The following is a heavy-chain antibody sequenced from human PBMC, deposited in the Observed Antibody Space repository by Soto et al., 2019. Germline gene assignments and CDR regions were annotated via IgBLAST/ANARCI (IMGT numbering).Heavy chain of an antibody. V-gene: IGHV3-30*18. CDR2: ISFYGSDE. D-gene: IGHD2-2*01. J-gene: IGHJ6*03. Sequence: GGSLRLSCAASGFSFNNYGLHWVRQAPGKGLEWVAVISFYGSDEYYQDSVKGRFTISRDNSKNTLYLQMNSLRGEDTAVYYCAKDAGYCSSLNCAHYYNYMDVWGRGTTVTVSS. CDR3: AKDAGYCSSLNCAHYYNYMDV. CDR1: GFSFNNYG.